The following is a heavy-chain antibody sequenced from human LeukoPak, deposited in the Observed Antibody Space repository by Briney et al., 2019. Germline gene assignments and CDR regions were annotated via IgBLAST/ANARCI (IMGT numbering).Heavy chain of an antibody. J-gene: IGHJ3*02. V-gene: IGHV4-59*08. CDR3: ARPMVRGVNDALDI. Sequence: SETLSLTCTVSGGSISSYYWSWIRQPPGKGLEWIGYIYYSGSTNYNPSLKSRVTIPVDTSKNQFSLELTSVTAADTAVYYCARPMVRGVNDALDIWGQGTMVTVSS. D-gene: IGHD3-10*01. CDR2: IYYSGST. CDR1: GGSISSYY.